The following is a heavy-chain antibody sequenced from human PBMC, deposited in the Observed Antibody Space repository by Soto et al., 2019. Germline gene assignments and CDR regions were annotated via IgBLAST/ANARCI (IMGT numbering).Heavy chain of an antibody. CDR1: GGTFSSDA. V-gene: IGHV1-69*01. Sequence: HVQLVQSGAEVKKPGSSVNVSCKASGGTFSSDAISWVRQAPGQGLEWMGGIIPIFAPANYAQKLLGRVTITADASTTTAYMELSSLTSEDTAMYYCARARGETPMVQEGFLDNWGQGALVSVAS. D-gene: IGHD5-18*01. CDR2: IIPIFAPA. CDR3: ARARGETPMVQEGFLDN. J-gene: IGHJ4*02.